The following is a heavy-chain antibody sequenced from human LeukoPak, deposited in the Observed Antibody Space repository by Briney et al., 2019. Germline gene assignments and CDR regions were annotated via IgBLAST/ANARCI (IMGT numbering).Heavy chain of an antibody. V-gene: IGHV3-23*01. D-gene: IGHD6-13*01. Sequence: PGGSLRLSCAASGFTSSSYAMSWVRRAPGKGLEWVSAISGSGGSTYYADSVKGRFTISRDNSKNTLYLQMNSLRAEDTAVYYCAKGQRAMDIAAAGPFDYWGQGTLVSVSS. CDR1: GFTSSSYA. CDR2: ISGSGGST. CDR3: AKGQRAMDIAAAGPFDY. J-gene: IGHJ4*02.